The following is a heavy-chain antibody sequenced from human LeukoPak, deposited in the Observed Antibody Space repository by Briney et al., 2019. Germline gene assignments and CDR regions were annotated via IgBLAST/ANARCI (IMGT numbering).Heavy chain of an antibody. CDR3: AKDTGYSTGWYAVDY. D-gene: IGHD6-19*01. J-gene: IGHJ4*02. CDR2: ISGSGGST. Sequence: GGSLRLSCAASGFTFSSYAMSWVRQAPGKGLEWVSAISGSGGSTYYADSVKGRFTISRDNSKNTLYLQMNSLRADDTAIYYCAKDTGYSTGWYAVDYWGQGTLVTVSS. CDR1: GFTFSSYA. V-gene: IGHV3-23*01.